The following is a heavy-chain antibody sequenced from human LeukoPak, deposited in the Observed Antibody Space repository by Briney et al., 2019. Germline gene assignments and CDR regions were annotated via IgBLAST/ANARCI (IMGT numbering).Heavy chain of an antibody. J-gene: IGHJ4*02. CDR2: INPSGGST. CDR3: ARSVTTYSYGYGFIDY. D-gene: IGHD5-18*01. Sequence: VASVKVSCKASGYTFTSYYMHWVRQAPGQGLEWMGIINPSGGSTSYAQKFQGRVTMIRDTSTSTVYMELSSLRSEDTAVYYCARSVTTYSYGYGFIDYWGQGTLVTVSS. CDR1: GYTFTSYY. V-gene: IGHV1-46*01.